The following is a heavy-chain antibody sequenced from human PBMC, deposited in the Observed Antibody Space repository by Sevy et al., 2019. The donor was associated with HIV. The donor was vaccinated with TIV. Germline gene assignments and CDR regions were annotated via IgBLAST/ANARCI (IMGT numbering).Heavy chain of an antibody. CDR2: INPNSGDT. D-gene: IGHD3-3*01. CDR3: ARDRMIFGGQGGMDV. V-gene: IGHV1-2*02. Sequence: ASVKVSCKASGYSFTAYYMHWVRQAPGHGLEWMGWINPNSGDTEYAQKFQGRVTMTTDTSINTAYMELSRLRSDETAVFYCARDRMIFGGQGGMDVWGQGTTVTFSS. CDR1: GYSFTAYY. J-gene: IGHJ6*02.